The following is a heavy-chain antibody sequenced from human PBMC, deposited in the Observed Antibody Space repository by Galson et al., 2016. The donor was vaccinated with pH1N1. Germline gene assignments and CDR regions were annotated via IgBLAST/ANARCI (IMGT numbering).Heavy chain of an antibody. V-gene: IGHV3-53*01. CDR1: GFTFSSYA. J-gene: IGHJ6*02. CDR2: IYSGGRT. D-gene: IGHD3-3*01. Sequence: SLRLSCAASGFTFSSYAMSWVRQAPGKGLEWVSLIYSGGRTYYADSVKGRFTISRDNSKNTLYLQMNSLRVEDTAVYYCARVGDFWSYYYYNMDVWGQGTTVTVSS. CDR3: ARVGDFWSYYYYNMDV.